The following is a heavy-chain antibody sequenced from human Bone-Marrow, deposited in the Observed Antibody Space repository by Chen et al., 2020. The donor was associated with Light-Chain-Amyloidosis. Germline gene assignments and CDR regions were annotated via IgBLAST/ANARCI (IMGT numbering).Heavy chain of an antibody. V-gene: IGHV4-4*07. D-gene: IGHD3-22*01. CDR2: IYTSGST. J-gene: IGHJ4*02. Sequence: QVELQESGPGLAQPAEELSRPGAVLGGSISRLYWRWIGRPAGKGLVWIGRIYTSGSTNYNPSLKSRVTMSVDTSKNQFSLKLSAVTATDTAVYYCARSYDSSGYLAYYFDYWGQGTLVTVSS. CDR1: GGSISRLY. CDR3: ARSYDSSGYLAYYFDY.